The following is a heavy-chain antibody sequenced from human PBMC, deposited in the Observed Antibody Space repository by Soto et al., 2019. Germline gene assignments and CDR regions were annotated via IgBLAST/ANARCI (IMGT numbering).Heavy chain of an antibody. CDR1: GFTFSSYW. CDR3: VRTSLVVAAATRPDY. V-gene: IGHV3-74*01. CDR2: IDSDGSST. D-gene: IGHD2-15*01. J-gene: IGHJ4*02. Sequence: EVQLVESGGGLVQPGGSLRLSCAASGFTFSSYWMHWVRQAPGKGLVWVSRIDSDGSSTSYADSVKGRFTSSRDNAKNTLYLQMNSLTAEDTAVYYCVRTSLVVAAATRPDYWGQGTLVTVSS.